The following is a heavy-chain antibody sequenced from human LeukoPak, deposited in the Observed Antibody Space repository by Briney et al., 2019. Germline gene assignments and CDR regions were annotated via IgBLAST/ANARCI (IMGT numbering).Heavy chain of an antibody. CDR2: INRDGSSA. V-gene: IGHV3-74*01. J-gene: IGHJ4*02. D-gene: IGHD4-17*01. CDR1: GFTFSSHW. Sequence: GGSLRLSCAASGFTFSSHWMHWVRQAPGKGLVWVSYINRDGSSATYADSVMGRFTISRDNAANTMYLQMTSLRVVGTAVYYCVRGGYGSIDYWGQGTLVTVSS. CDR3: VRGGYGSIDY.